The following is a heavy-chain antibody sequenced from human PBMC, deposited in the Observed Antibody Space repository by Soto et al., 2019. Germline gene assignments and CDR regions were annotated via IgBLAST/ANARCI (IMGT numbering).Heavy chain of an antibody. CDR1: GGTFSSYA. Sequence: QVQLVQSGAEVKKPGSSVKVSCKASGGTFSSYAINWVRQAPGQGLEWMGGIIPIFGTADYAQKFQGRVTIIADESTSTAYMELSSLRSEDTAVYYCARSPRGQDSYYGMDVWGQGTTVTVSS. J-gene: IGHJ6*02. D-gene: IGHD5-12*01. V-gene: IGHV1-69*12. CDR3: ARSPRGQDSYYGMDV. CDR2: IIPIFGTA.